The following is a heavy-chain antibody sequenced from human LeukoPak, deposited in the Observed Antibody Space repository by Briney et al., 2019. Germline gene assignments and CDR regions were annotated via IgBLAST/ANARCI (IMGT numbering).Heavy chain of an antibody. D-gene: IGHD3-22*01. J-gene: IGHJ6*02. CDR3: ARGRIAKIVVVHSFSYGMDV. V-gene: IGHV4-34*01. Sequence: PSETLSLTCTVYGGSFTDYFWTWIRHSPGKGREWIGEINDYTGDTNYNPSLNSRVSISLEKSKNQFSLELKSVTAADTAVYYCARGRIAKIVVVHSFSYGMDVWGQGTTVTVSS. CDR2: INDYTGDT. CDR1: GGSFTDYF.